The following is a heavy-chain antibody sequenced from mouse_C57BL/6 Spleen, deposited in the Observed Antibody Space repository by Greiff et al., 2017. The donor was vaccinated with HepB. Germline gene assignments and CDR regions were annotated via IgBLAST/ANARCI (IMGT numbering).Heavy chain of an antibody. D-gene: IGHD2-3*01. V-gene: IGHV1-69*01. J-gene: IGHJ4*01. CDR1: GYTFTSYW. Sequence: QVQLQQPGAELVMPGASVKLSCKASGYTFTSYWMHWVKQRPGQGLEWIGEIDPSDSYTNYNQKFKGKSTLTVDKSSSTAYMQLSSLTSEDSAVYYCARPGLIYDGYYDAMDYWGQGTSVTVSS. CDR3: ARPGLIYDGYYDAMDY. CDR2: IDPSDSYT.